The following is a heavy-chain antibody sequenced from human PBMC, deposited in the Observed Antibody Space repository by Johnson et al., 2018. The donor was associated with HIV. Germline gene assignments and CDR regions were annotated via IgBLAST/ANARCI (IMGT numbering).Heavy chain of an antibody. CDR2: ISYDGSNK. V-gene: IGHV3-30*07. J-gene: IGHJ3*02. CDR1: GFTFGTYA. D-gene: IGHD6-13*01. CDR3: ARGVKQQLNVVDAFDI. Sequence: QVQLVESGGGVVQTGRSLILSCAASGFTFGTYAIHWVRQAPGKGLEWVAVISYDGSNKYYADSVKGRFTISRDNSKSTLYLQMNRLRAEDTAVYYCARGVKQQLNVVDAFDIWGQGTMVTVSS.